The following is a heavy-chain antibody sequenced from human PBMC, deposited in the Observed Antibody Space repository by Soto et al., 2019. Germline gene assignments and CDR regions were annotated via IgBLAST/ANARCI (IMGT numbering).Heavy chain of an antibody. J-gene: IGHJ4*02. CDR3: AKDPTTTYYYDSSGYYLGNYFDY. Sequence: PGGSLRLSCAASGFTFSSYAMSWVRQAPGKGLEWVSAISGSGGSTYYADSVKGRFTISRDNSKNTLYLQMNSLRAEDTAVYYCAKDPTTTYYYDSSGYYLGNYFDYWGQGTLVTVPQ. CDR1: GFTFSSYA. V-gene: IGHV3-23*01. D-gene: IGHD3-22*01. CDR2: ISGSGGST.